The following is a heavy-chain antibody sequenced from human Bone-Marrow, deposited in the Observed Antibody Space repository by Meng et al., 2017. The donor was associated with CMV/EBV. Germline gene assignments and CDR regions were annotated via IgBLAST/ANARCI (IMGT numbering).Heavy chain of an antibody. CDR3: ARGKGFDP. J-gene: IGHJ5*02. CDR2: ISSSSSYI. Sequence: GESLKISCAASGFTFSSYSMNWVRQAPGKGLEWVSSISSSSSYIYYADSVKGRFTISRDNSKNTLYLQMNSLRAEDTAVYYCARGKGFDPWGQGTLVTVSS. CDR1: GFTFSSYS. V-gene: IGHV3-21*01.